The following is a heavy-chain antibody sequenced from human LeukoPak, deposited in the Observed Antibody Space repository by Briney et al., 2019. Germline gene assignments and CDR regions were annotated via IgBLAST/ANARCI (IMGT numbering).Heavy chain of an antibody. CDR1: GDSVSSKSAA. D-gene: IGHD4/OR15-4a*01. CDR3: ARSRGATFDY. V-gene: IGHV6-1*01. J-gene: IGHJ4*02. CDR2: TYYRSKWSN. Sequence: SQTLSLTCAISGDSVSSKSAAWNWISQSPSGGLEWVGRTYYRSKWSNDYAASVKSRITVNPDTSKNQFSLQLSSVTPEDTAVYYCARSRGATFDYWGQGTLVTVSS.